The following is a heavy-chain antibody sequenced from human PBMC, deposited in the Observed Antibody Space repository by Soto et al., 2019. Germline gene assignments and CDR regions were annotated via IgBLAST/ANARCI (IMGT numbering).Heavy chain of an antibody. Sequence: PSQTLSLTCVISGDSVSSKSAAWHWIRQSPSRGLEWLGRTYYRSKWSSNYAVSVKSRITINPDTSKNQFSLQLRYVTPDDTAMYYCARTGDYTVDYWGQGNMVTVYS. D-gene: IGHD3-3*01. CDR3: ARTGDYTVDY. J-gene: IGHJ4*02. V-gene: IGHV6-1*01. CDR1: GDSVSSKSAA. CDR2: TYYRSKWSS.